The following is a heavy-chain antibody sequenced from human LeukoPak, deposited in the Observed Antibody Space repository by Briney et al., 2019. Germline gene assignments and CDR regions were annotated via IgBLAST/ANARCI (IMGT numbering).Heavy chain of an antibody. CDR1: GGSISSSSYY. CDR3: ARHDEYSYGSEDYFDY. V-gene: IGHV4-39*01. CDR2: IYYSGST. D-gene: IGHD5-18*01. Sequence: PSETLSLTCTVSGGSISSSSYYWGWIRQPPGKGLEWIGSIYYSGSTYYNPSLKSRVTISVDTSKNQFSLKLSSVTAADTAVYYCARHDEYSYGSEDYFDYWGQGTLVTVSS. J-gene: IGHJ4*02.